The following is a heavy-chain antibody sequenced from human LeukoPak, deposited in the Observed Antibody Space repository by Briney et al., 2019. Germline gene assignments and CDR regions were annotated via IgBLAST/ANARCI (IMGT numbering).Heavy chain of an antibody. CDR2: ISSSGSTI. Sequence: GGSLRLSCAASGFSVSSKYMSWIRQAPGKGLEWVSYISSSGSTIYYADSVKGRFTISRDNAKNSLYLQMNSLRAEDTAVYYCARVGDIVVVPAATYPTYFDYWGQGTLVTVSS. CDR1: GFSVSSKY. CDR3: ARVGDIVVVPAATYPTYFDY. D-gene: IGHD2-2*01. J-gene: IGHJ4*02. V-gene: IGHV3-11*01.